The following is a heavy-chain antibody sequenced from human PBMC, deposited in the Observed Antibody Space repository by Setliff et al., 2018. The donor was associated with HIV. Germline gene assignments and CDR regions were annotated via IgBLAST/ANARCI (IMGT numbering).Heavy chain of an antibody. CDR1: GGSFSGSY. V-gene: IGHV4-34*01. D-gene: IGHD1-26*01. J-gene: IGHJ4*02. CDR3: ARISVYTGIDY. CDR2: IYYSGST. Sequence: PSETLSLTCAVYGGSFSGSYWSWIRQPPGKGLEWIGSIYYSGSTYYNPSLKSRVTISVDTSKYQFALKLSSVTAAETSVYYCARISVYTGIDYWGRGTLVTVSS.